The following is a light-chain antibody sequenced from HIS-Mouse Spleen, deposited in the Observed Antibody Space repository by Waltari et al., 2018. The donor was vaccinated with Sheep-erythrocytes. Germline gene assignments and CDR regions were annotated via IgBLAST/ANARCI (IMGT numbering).Light chain of an antibody. V-gene: IGLV3-21*02. CDR2: DDS. J-gene: IGLJ2*01. CDR1: NIVSKS. CDR3: QVWDSSSDPVV. Sequence: SYVLTQPPSVSVAPGQTDTLTCGGTNIVSKSVHWYQQKPGQAPVLVVYDDSDRPSGIPERFSGSNSGNTATLTISRVEAGDEADYYCQVWDSSSDPVVFGGGTKLTVL.